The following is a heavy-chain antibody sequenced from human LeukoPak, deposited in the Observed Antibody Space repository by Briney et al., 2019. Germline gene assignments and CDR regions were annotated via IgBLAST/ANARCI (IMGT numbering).Heavy chain of an antibody. J-gene: IGHJ4*02. CDR3: ARASRSRWFGELLLESGR. CDR1: GYTFTSYD. CDR2: MNPNSGNT. D-gene: IGHD3-10*01. V-gene: IGHV1-8*01. Sequence: ASVKVSCKASGYTFTSYDINWVRQATGQGLEWMGWMNPNSGNTGYAQKFQGRVTMTRNTSISTAYMELSSLRSEDTAVYYCARASRSRWFGELLLESGRWGQGTLVTVSS.